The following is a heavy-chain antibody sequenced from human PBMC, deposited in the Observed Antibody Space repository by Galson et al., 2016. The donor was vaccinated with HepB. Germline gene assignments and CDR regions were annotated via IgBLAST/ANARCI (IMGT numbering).Heavy chain of an antibody. CDR3: ATTSQWNYAVSGKIHYFDL. CDR2: FDPEDGET. V-gene: IGHV1-24*01. CDR1: GNTLTEFS. Sequence: SVKVSCKVSGNTLTEFSMHWVRQVHGKGPEWMGNFDPEDGETMHAQRFQGRFSVTEDTSTDTAYMELSSLTSEDTAVYYSATTSQWNYAVSGKIHYFDLWGQETLVTVSS. D-gene: IGHD1-7*01. J-gene: IGHJ4*02.